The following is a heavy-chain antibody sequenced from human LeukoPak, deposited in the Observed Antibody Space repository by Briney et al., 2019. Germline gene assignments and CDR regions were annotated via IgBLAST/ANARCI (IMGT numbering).Heavy chain of an antibody. D-gene: IGHD2-2*01. CDR2: IYYSGST. CDR1: GGSISSSYYY. J-gene: IGHJ5*02. Sequence: PSETLSLTCTVSGGSISSSYYYWGWIRQPPGKGLEWIGSIYYSGSTYYNPSLKSRVTISVDTSKNQFSLKLSSVTAADTAVYYCARDYLPAAMYNWFDPWGQGTLVTVSS. V-gene: IGHV4-39*07. CDR3: ARDYLPAAMYNWFDP.